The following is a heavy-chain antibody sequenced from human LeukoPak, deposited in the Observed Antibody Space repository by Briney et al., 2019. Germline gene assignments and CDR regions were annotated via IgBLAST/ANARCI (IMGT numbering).Heavy chain of an antibody. V-gene: IGHV3-23*01. CDR2: ISGSGGST. CDR3: AKNPYCSSTSCYIGEEYFQH. J-gene: IGHJ1*01. CDR1: GFTFSSYA. Sequence: GGSLRLSCAASGFTFSSYAMSWVRQAPGKGLEWVSAISGSGGSTYYADSVKGRFTISRDNSKNTLHLQMNSLRAEDTAVYYCAKNPYCSSTSCYIGEEYFQHWGQGTLVTVSS. D-gene: IGHD2-2*02.